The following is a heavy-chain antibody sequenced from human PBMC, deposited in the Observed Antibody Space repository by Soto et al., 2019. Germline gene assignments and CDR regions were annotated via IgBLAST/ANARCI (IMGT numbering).Heavy chain of an antibody. Sequence: EVQLVESGGGLVQPGGSLRLSCAASGFTFSSYDMHWVRQATGKGLEWVSAIGTAGDTYYPGSVKGRFTISRENAKNSLYLQMNSLRAGDTAVYYCAAHRRFGEYNDYWGQGTLVTVSS. J-gene: IGHJ4*02. CDR3: AAHRRFGEYNDY. CDR2: IGTAGDT. V-gene: IGHV3-13*01. D-gene: IGHD3-10*01. CDR1: GFTFSSYD.